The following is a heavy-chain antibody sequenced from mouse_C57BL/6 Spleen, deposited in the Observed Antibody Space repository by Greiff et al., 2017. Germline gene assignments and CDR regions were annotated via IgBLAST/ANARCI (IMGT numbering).Heavy chain of an antibody. D-gene: IGHD1-1*01. V-gene: IGHV5-17*01. CDR1: GFTFSDYG. J-gene: IGHJ4*01. Sequence: DVMLVESGGGLVKPGGSLKLSCAASGFTFSDYGMHWVRQAPEKGLEWVAYISSGSSTIYYADTVKGRFTISRDNAKNTLFLQMTSLRSEDTAMYYCARTTVVGEAMDYWGQGTSVTVSS. CDR2: ISSGSSTI. CDR3: ARTTVVGEAMDY.